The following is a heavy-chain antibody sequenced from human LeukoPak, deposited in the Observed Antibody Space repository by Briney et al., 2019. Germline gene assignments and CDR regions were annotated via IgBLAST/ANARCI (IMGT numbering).Heavy chain of an antibody. D-gene: IGHD2-15*01. Sequence: PSETLSLTCTVSGGSISSYYWSWIRQPPGKGLEWIGYIYYSGSTNYNPSLKSRVTISVDTSKNQFSLKLSSVTAADTAVYYCARDGGIYCSDGSCYYGWYFDLWGRGTLVTVSS. CDR2: IYYSGST. CDR3: ARDGGIYCSDGSCYYGWYFDL. J-gene: IGHJ2*01. V-gene: IGHV4-59*01. CDR1: GGSISSYY.